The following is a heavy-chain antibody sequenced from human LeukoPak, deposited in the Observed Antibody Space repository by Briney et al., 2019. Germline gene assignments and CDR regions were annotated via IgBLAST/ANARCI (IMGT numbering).Heavy chain of an antibody. J-gene: IGHJ4*02. D-gene: IGHD3-22*01. CDR1: GYTFTGYY. Sequence: ASVKVSCKASGYTFTGYYMHWVRQAPGQGLEWMGWINPNSGGTNYAQKFQGWVTMTRDTSISTAYMELSRLRSDDTAVYYCARELDDYYDSSGYYYWGQGTRVTVSS. CDR2: INPNSGGT. CDR3: ARELDDYYDSSGYYY. V-gene: IGHV1-2*04.